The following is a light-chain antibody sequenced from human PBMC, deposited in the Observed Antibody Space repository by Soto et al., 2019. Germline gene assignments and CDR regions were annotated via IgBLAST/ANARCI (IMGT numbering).Light chain of an antibody. CDR1: TSNIANNF. J-gene: IGLJ3*02. Sequence: QSVLTQPPSVSAAPGQKVTISCSGSTSNIANNFVSWYQQLPGTAPKLLLYDNNKRPSGIPDRFSGSKSGTSATLGITGLQTGDDADYYCGTWESNLSTWVFGGGTKLTVL. CDR2: DNN. V-gene: IGLV1-51*01. CDR3: GTWESNLSTWV.